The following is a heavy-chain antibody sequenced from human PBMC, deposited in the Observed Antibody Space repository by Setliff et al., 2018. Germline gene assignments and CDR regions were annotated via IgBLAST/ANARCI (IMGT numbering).Heavy chain of an antibody. CDR2: ISVYNGDT. D-gene: IGHD3-10*01. CDR3: ARVHTYYYGSGSYGGRYYFDY. V-gene: IGHV1-18*01. CDR1: GYTFRNYA. J-gene: IGHJ4*02. Sequence: ASVKVSCKASGYTFRNYAFAWVRQAPGQGLEWVGWISVYNGDTNYAQKFQGRVTMTRDTSTSTAYMELRSLRSDDTAVYYCARVHTYYYGSGSYGGRYYFDYWGQGTLVTVSS.